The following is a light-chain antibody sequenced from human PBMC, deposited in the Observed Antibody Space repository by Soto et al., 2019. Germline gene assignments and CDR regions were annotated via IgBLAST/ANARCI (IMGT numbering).Light chain of an antibody. J-gene: IGLJ2*01. CDR3: QVWDSSSDLRGV. CDR2: YDN. Sequence: SYELTQPPSVSVAPGKTARITCGGNNIGSKSVHWYQQKPGQAPVLVIYYDNDRPSGIPERFSGSNSGNTATLTISGVEAGDEADYYCQVWDSSSDLRGVFGGGTKVTVL. V-gene: IGLV3-21*04. CDR1: NIGSKS.